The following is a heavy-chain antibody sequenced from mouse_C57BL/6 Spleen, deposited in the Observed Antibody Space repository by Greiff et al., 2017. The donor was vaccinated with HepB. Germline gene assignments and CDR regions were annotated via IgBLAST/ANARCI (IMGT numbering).Heavy chain of an antibody. V-gene: IGHV1-82*01. Sequence: VKLMESGPELVKPGASVKISCKASGYAFSSSWMNWVKQRPGKGLEWIGRIYPGDGGTNYNGKFKGKATLTADKSSSTAYMQLSSLTSEDSAVYFCAREAHLGYFDYWGQGTTLTVSS. J-gene: IGHJ2*01. CDR3: AREAHLGYFDY. CDR2: IYPGDGGT. CDR1: GYAFSSSW.